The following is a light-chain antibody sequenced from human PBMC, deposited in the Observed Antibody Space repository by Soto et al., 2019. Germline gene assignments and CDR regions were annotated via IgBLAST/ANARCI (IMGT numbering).Light chain of an antibody. CDR3: LGDCSYPRT. V-gene: IGKV1-6*01. CDR2: GAS. Sequence: AIQMTQSPSSLSASVGDRVTITCRASQGIRTELGWYQQRPGRAPKLLIYGASTLQSGVPSRFSGSGSGRDFALTISDLQPEDFATYYCLGDCSYPRTFGQGNKMDI. CDR1: QGIRTE. J-gene: IGKJ1*01.